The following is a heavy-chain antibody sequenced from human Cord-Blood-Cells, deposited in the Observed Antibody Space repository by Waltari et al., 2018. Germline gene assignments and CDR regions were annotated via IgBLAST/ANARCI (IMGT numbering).Heavy chain of an antibody. J-gene: IGHJ5*02. D-gene: IGHD2-2*01. CDR1: GYTLTELS. CDR2: FDPEDGET. V-gene: IGHV1-24*01. Sequence: QVQLVQSGAEVKKHGASVQVSCKVFGYTLTELSMHWVRQAPGKGLEWMGGFDPEDGETIYAQKFQGRVTMTEDTSTDTAYMELSSLRSEDTAVYYCATEQRYCSSTSCYGWFDPWGQGTLVTVSS. CDR3: ATEQRYCSSTSCYGWFDP.